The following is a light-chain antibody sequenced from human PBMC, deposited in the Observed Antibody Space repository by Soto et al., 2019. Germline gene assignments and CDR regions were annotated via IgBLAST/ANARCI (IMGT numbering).Light chain of an antibody. J-gene: IGKJ4*01. V-gene: IGKV3-15*01. CDR2: GAS. CDR1: QSVTNT. Sequence: EIVMTQSPATLSVSPGERATLSCRASQSVTNTLAWYQQKPGQAPRLLIYGASTRATGVPARFSGSGSGTEFTLTISSLQSEDFAVYWCQHYNNWSLTFGGGTKVEIK. CDR3: QHYNNWSLT.